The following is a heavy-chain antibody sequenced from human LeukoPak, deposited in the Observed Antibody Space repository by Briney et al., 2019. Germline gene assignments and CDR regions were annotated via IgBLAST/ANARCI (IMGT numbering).Heavy chain of an antibody. V-gene: IGHV1-2*02. CDR3: ARGREVAGTVAY. Sequence: ASVKVSCKASGYTFTDDYMHWVGQAPGQGLEWMGWINTISGCTNYAQKFQGRVTMTRDTSNSTAYIELSRLTSDDTAVYYCARGREVAGTVAYWGQGTLVTVSS. J-gene: IGHJ4*02. CDR2: INTISGCT. CDR1: GYTFTDDY. D-gene: IGHD6-19*01.